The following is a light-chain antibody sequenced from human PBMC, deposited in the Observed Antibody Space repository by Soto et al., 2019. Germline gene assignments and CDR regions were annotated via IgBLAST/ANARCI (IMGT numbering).Light chain of an antibody. V-gene: IGKV1-27*01. Sequence: DIQMTQSPSSLSASVGDRVTITCRASQGISNYLAWYQQKPGKVPKLLIYAASTLQSGDPSRFIGSGSGTVFTLTISSLQPEDVATYYCQKYTSAPFTFGQGTKLEIK. CDR2: AAS. J-gene: IGKJ2*01. CDR1: QGISNY. CDR3: QKYTSAPFT.